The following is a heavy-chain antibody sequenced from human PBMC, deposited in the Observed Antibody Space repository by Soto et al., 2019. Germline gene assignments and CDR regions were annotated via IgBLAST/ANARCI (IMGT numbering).Heavy chain of an antibody. CDR1: GCTFSSYT. J-gene: IGHJ4*02. CDR3: AAKLYSSGGGH. Sequence: SVKVSCKSSGCTFSSYTISCVRQAPGQGLEWMGRIIPILGIANYAQKFQGRVTITADKSTSTAYMELSSLRSEDTAVYYCAAKLYSSGGGHWGQGTLVTVSS. CDR2: IIPILGIA. D-gene: IGHD6-19*01. V-gene: IGHV1-69*02.